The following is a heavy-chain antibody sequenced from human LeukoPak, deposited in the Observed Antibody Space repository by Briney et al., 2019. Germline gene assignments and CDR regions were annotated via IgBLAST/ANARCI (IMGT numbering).Heavy chain of an antibody. D-gene: IGHD5-24*01. J-gene: IGHJ5*02. CDR2: INPNTGGT. CDR1: GYTFTGYY. V-gene: IGHV1-2*02. Sequence: ASVKVSCKASGYTFTGYYMHWVRQAPGQRREWVGWINPNTGGTNYTQKFEGRVNRTRDQSISKAYMELSRLRSDDTAVYCCARDAERWLQWYHHWFDPWGRGTLVTVS. CDR3: ARDAERWLQWYHHWFDP.